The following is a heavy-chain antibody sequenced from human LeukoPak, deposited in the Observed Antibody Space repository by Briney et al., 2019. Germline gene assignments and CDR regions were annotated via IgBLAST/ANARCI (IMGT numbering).Heavy chain of an antibody. CDR1: GFTFSSYA. V-gene: IGHV3-23*01. Sequence: GGSLRLSCAASGFTFSSYAMSWVRQAPGKGLEWVSAISGSGGSTYYADSVKGRFTISRDNSKNTLYLQMNSLRAEDTAVYYCAKDLGESSSWGPPFDYWGQGTLVTVSS. D-gene: IGHD6-13*01. CDR3: AKDLGESSSWGPPFDY. J-gene: IGHJ4*02. CDR2: ISGSGGST.